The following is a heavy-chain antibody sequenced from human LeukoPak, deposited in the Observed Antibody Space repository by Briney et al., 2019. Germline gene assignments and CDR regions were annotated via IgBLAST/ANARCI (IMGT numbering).Heavy chain of an antibody. D-gene: IGHD3-9*01. CDR3: ASPYYGILTGYLNYMDV. CDR1: GGSITSSSYY. J-gene: IGHJ6*03. CDR2: FYYSGST. Sequence: PSETLSLTCTVSGGSITSSSYYWGWIRQPPGKGLQWIGSFYYSGSTYYNPSLKSRVTISVDTSKNQFSLKLSSVTAADTAVYYCASPYYGILTGYLNYMDVWGKGTTVTISS. V-gene: IGHV4-39*01.